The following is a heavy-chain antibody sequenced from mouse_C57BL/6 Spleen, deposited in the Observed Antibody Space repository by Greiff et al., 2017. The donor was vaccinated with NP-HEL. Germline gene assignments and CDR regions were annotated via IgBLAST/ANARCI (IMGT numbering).Heavy chain of an antibody. CDR2: IDPSDSYT. V-gene: IGHV1-59*01. J-gene: IGHJ4*01. D-gene: IGHD1-1*01. CDR1: GYTFTSYW. Sequence: QVQLQQSGAELVRPGTSVKLSCKASGYTFTSYWMHWVKQRPGQGLEWIGVIDPSDSYTNYNQKFNGKATLTVDTSSSTAYMQLSSLTSEDSAVYYCARSYYYGSRDYAMDYWGQGTSVTVSS. CDR3: ARSYYYGSRDYAMDY.